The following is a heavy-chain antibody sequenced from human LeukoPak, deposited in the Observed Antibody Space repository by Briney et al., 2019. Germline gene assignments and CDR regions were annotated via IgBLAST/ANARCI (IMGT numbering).Heavy chain of an antibody. Sequence: TGGSLRLSCAASGFTFSTYDMHWVRQAPGKGLEWVSVISNDGSKKYYADSVKGRFTISRDNSKNTLSLLMNSLSTEDTAVYYCAKITLVASTPFDYWGQGTLATVSS. J-gene: IGHJ4*02. D-gene: IGHD2-15*01. CDR1: GFTFSTYD. CDR3: AKITLVASTPFDY. CDR2: ISNDGSKK. V-gene: IGHV3-30*18.